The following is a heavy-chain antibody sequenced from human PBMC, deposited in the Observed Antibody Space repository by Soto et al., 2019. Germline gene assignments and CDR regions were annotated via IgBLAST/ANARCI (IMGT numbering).Heavy chain of an antibody. V-gene: IGHV1-18*04. Sequence: QVQLVQSGAEVKKPGASVKVSCKASGYTFTNHGISWVRQAPGQGLEWMGWVSGYNDKTKSAQKFQGRVTMTTDTSTSTAYMELRSLRSDDTAVYYCARDFYPVAYSFDYWGQGTLVTVSS. CDR1: GYTFTNHG. CDR3: ARDFYPVAYSFDY. CDR2: VSGYNDKT. J-gene: IGHJ4*02. D-gene: IGHD2-21*01.